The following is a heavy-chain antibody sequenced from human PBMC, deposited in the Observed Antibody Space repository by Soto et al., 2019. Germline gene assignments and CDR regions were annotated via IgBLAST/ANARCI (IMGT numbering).Heavy chain of an antibody. CDR3: ARDPIVVVTAMFDY. J-gene: IGHJ4*02. D-gene: IGHD2-21*02. CDR1: GFTFSDYY. V-gene: IGHV3-11*01. Sequence: PGGSLRLSCAASGFTFSDYYMSWIRQAPGKGLEWVSYISSSGSTIYYADSVKGRFTISRDNAKNSLYLQMNSLRAEDTAVYYCARDPIVVVTAMFDYWGQGTLVTVSS. CDR2: ISSSGSTI.